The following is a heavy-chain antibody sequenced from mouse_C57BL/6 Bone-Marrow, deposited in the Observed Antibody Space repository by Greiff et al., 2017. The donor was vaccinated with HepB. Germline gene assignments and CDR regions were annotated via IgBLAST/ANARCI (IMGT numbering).Heavy chain of an antibody. V-gene: IGHV1-64*01. CDR3: AREPTQAPFAY. J-gene: IGHJ3*01. CDR2: IHPNSGST. CDR1: GYTFTSYW. D-gene: IGHD3-2*02. Sequence: QVQLKQPGAELVKPGASVKLSCKASGYTFTSYWMHWVKQRPGQGLEWIGMIHPNSGSTNYNEKFKSKATLTVDKSSSTAYMQLSSLTSEDSAVYYCAREPTQAPFAYWGQGTLVTVSA.